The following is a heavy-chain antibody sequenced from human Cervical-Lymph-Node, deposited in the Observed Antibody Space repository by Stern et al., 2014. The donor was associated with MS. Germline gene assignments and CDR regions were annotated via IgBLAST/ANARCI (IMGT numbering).Heavy chain of an antibody. J-gene: IGHJ3*02. D-gene: IGHD3-22*01. V-gene: IGHV3-30*18. CDR2: LYIDGRHN. CDR3: AKGSYHDSSGYYYANASDI. CDR1: GFTFSNYG. Sequence: VQLVESGGRVVQPGRSLKLSCTASGFTFSNYGIHWVRQAPGQGLEWVAVLYIDGRHNSYADAVKGPFTISRDNSKSPLYLQMNSLRVEDTAVYYCAKGSYHDSSGYYYANASDIWGQGTLVTVSS.